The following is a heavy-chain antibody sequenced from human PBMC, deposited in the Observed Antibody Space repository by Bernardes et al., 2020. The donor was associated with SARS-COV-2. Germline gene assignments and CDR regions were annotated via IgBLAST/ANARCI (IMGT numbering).Heavy chain of an antibody. D-gene: IGHD2-15*01. V-gene: IGHV4-59*01. CDR1: GGSISSYY. CDR3: ARALYCSGGSCTGAFDI. Sequence: LETLSLTCTVSGGSISSYYWSWIRQPPGKGLEWIGYIYYSGSTNYNPSLKSRVTISVDTSKNQFSLKLCSVTAADTAVYYCARALYCSGGSCTGAFDIWGQGTMVTVSS. J-gene: IGHJ3*02. CDR2: IYYSGST.